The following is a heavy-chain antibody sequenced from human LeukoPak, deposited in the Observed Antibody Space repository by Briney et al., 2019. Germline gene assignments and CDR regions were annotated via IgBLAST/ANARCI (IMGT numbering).Heavy chain of an antibody. CDR1: GDSVSSSSYY. J-gene: IGHJ4*02. D-gene: IGHD4-17*01. Sequence: SETLSLTCAVSGDSVSSSSYYWGWIRRPPGKGLEWIGTIYYSGSTFYNPSLKSRVTISVDTSKNQFSLRLTSVSAADTAVYYCGSQRKDHGYFDNWGQGTLVTVSS. CDR2: IYYSGST. V-gene: IGHV4-39*07. CDR3: GSQRKDHGYFDN.